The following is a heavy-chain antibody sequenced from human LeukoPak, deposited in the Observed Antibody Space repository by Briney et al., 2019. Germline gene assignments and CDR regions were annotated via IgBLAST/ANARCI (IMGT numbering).Heavy chain of an antibody. D-gene: IGHD3-22*01. CDR3: TKYPDNSGYSDY. J-gene: IGHJ4*02. Sequence: GGSLRLSCVTSGFTFSRYWLEWVRQAPGKGLEWVANINQDGSLKNYVDSVKGRFTISRDNAKNSLYLQMSSLRAEGTAVYYCTKYPDNSGYSDYWGQGTLLTVSS. CDR1: GFTFSRYW. V-gene: IGHV3-7*01. CDR2: INQDGSLK.